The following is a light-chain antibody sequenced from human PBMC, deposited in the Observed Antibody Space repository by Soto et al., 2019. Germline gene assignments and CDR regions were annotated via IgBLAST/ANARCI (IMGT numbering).Light chain of an antibody. V-gene: IGLV2-14*01. CDR1: SSDVGGYDY. CDR2: DVS. CDR3: SSYASSITLV. Sequence: QSVLTQPASVSGSPGQSITISCTGTSSDVGGYDYVSWYQQHPGKAPKLLIFDVSKRPSGVSYRFSGSKSGNTASLTISGLKAEDEADSYCSSYASSITLVFGGGTKITVL. J-gene: IGLJ2*01.